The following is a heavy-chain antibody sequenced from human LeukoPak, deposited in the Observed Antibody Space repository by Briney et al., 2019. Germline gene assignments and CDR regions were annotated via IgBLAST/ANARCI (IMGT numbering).Heavy chain of an antibody. CDR1: GYTFTTYG. V-gene: IGHV1-18*01. CDR2: ISAYNGNT. D-gene: IGHD3-22*01. J-gene: IGHJ3*02. CDR3: ARVKSYYYDTSDKDAFDI. Sequence: GASVKVSCKTSGYTFTTYGISWVRQAPGQGLEWMVWISAYNGNTNYAQKFQGRVTMTRDTSTSTVYMELSSLRSEDTAVYYCARVKSYYYDTSDKDAFDIWGQGTMVTVSS.